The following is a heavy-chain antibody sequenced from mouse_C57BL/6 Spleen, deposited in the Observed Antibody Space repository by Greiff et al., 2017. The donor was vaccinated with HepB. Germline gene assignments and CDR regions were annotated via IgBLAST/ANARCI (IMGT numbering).Heavy chain of an antibody. Sequence: VQLQQPGAELVRPGSSVKLSCKASGYTFTSYWMDWVKQRPGQGLEWIGNIYPSDSETHYNQKFKDKATLTVDKSSSTAYMQLSSLTSEDSAVYYCASGYYGSSSYAMDYWGQGTSVTVSS. D-gene: IGHD1-1*01. CDR1: GYTFTSYW. V-gene: IGHV1-61*01. CDR3: ASGYYGSSSYAMDY. CDR2: IYPSDSET. J-gene: IGHJ4*01.